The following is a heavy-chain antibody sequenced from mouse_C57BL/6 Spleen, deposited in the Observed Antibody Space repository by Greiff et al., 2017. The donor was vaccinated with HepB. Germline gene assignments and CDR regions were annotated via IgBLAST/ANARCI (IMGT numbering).Heavy chain of an antibody. Sequence: QVQLQQSGAELVMPGASVKLSCKASGYTFTSYWMHWVKQRPGQGLEWIGEIDPSDSYTNYNQKFKGKSTLTVDKSSSTAYMQLSSLPSEDSAVYYCARYPDYYGSSHWYFDVWGTGTTVTVSS. D-gene: IGHD1-1*01. CDR2: IDPSDSYT. CDR1: GYTFTSYW. V-gene: IGHV1-69*01. CDR3: ARYPDYYGSSHWYFDV. J-gene: IGHJ1*03.